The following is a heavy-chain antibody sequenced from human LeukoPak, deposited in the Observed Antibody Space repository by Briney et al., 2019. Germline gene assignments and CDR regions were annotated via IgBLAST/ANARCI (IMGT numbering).Heavy chain of an antibody. V-gene: IGHV4-34*01. D-gene: IGHD6-19*01. CDR2: INHSGST. CDR1: GGSFSGYY. CDR3: ARALFGYSSGWYPGY. J-gene: IGHJ4*02. Sequence: SETLSLTCAVYGGSFSGYYWSWIRQPPGKGLEWIGEINHSGSTNYNPSLKSRVTISVDTSKSQFSLKLSSVTAADTAVYYCARALFGYSSGWYPGYWGQGTLVTVSS.